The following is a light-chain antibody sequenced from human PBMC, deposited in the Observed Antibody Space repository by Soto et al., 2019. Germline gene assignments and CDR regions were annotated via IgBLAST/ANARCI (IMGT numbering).Light chain of an antibody. V-gene: IGKV3-20*01. CDR2: GAS. CDR3: QQYGSSPRT. Sequence: EIVLTQSPATLSLSPGERSTLSFSVSQSVKTFLVWYQQKPGQAPRLLIYGASSRATGIPDRFSGSGSGTDFTLTISRLEPEDFAVYYCQQYGSSPRTFGQGTKVDIK. CDR1: QSVKTF. J-gene: IGKJ1*01.